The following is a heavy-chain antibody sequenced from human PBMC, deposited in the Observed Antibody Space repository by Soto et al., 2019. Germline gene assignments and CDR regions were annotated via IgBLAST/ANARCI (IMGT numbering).Heavy chain of an antibody. V-gene: IGHV4-30-2*01. CDR2: IYHSGST. Sequence: QLQLQESGSGLVKPSQTLSLTCAVSGGSISSGGYSWSWIRQPPGKGLEWIGYIYHSGSTYYNPSLKSRVTISVDRSKNQFSLKLSSVTAADTAVYYCARGKVGKLLWFGELLFDYWGQGTLVTVSS. D-gene: IGHD3-10*01. CDR3: ARGKVGKLLWFGELLFDY. CDR1: GGSISSGGYS. J-gene: IGHJ4*02.